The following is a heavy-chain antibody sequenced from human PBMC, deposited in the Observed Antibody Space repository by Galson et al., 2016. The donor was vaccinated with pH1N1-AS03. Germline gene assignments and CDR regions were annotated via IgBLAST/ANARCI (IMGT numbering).Heavy chain of an antibody. D-gene: IGHD5-24*01. Sequence: SLRLSCAVSGISVAKNYMSWVRQAPGKGLEWASSIYTGGDTFYTDSVRGRFTISRDDSKNTLYLQMNSLRAADTAMYYCAGVDSSTYSDGWVPFDYWGQGTLVTVSS. CDR3: AGVDSSTYSDGWVPFDY. CDR2: IYTGGDT. V-gene: IGHV3-53*01. J-gene: IGHJ4*02. CDR1: GISVAKNY.